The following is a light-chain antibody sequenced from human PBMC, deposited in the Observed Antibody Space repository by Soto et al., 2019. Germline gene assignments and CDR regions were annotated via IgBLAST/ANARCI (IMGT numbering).Light chain of an antibody. V-gene: IGLV1-44*01. Sequence: QSVLTQPPSASGTPGQRVTFSCSGSSSNIGGNTVSWFQHLPRTAPKLLIFSNSQRPSGVPDRFSGAKSGTSASLAISGLQSEDEADYYCAAWDDGLNGPVFGTGTKLTVL. CDR1: SSNIGGNT. J-gene: IGLJ1*01. CDR3: AAWDDGLNGPV. CDR2: SNS.